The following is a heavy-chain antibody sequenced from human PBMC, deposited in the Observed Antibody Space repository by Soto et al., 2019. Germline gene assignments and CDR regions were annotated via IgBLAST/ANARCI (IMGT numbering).Heavy chain of an antibody. J-gene: IGHJ4*02. Sequence: QVQLVQSGAEVKKPGSSVKVSCKASGVTFSSYAISWVRQAPGQGLEWMGGIIPIVGTANYAQKFQGRVTITADKSTSTAYMELSSLRSEDTAVYYCASANPEFLEWLFAVYWGQGTLVTVSS. CDR3: ASANPEFLEWLFAVY. CDR2: IIPIVGTA. V-gene: IGHV1-69*06. D-gene: IGHD3-3*01. CDR1: GVTFSSYA.